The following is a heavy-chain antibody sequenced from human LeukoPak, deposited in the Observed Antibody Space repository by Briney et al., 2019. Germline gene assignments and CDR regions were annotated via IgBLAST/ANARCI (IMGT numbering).Heavy chain of an antibody. D-gene: IGHD6-6*01. Sequence: SETLSLTCTVSGDSISSYYWSWIRLAPGKGLEWIGNIHNSVNINYNPALKSRVTILIDTSKNQFSLRLSSMTAADTAVYYCARDFSSSSTVYYYYYMDVWGKGTTVTVSS. CDR3: ARDFSSSSTVYYYYYMDV. CDR2: IHNSVNI. J-gene: IGHJ6*03. CDR1: GDSISSYY. V-gene: IGHV4-59*01.